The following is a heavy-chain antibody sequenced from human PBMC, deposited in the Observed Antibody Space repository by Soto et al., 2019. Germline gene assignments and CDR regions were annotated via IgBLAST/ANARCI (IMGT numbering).Heavy chain of an antibody. J-gene: IGHJ1*01. CDR2: ISAYNGNT. D-gene: IGHD6-19*01. CDR1: GYTFTSYG. CDR3: ARGGSSSGWYEYFQH. V-gene: IGHV1-18*01. Sequence: APVKGSWKASGYTFTSYGISWVRQAPGQGLEWMGWISAYNGNTNYAQKLQGRVTMTTDTSTSTAYMELRSLRSDDTAVYYCARGGSSSGWYEYFQHWGQGTLVTVSS.